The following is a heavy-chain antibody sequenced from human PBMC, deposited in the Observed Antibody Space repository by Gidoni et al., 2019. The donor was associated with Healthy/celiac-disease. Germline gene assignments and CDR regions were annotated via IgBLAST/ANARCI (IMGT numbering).Heavy chain of an antibody. V-gene: IGHV3-21*01. CDR3: ASYYYDSSGYSYNAFDI. J-gene: IGHJ3*02. D-gene: IGHD3-22*01. CDR2: IGSSSSYI. CDR1: GFTFSSYS. Sequence: EVQLVESGGGLVKPGGALRLSWAASGFTFSSYSMNWVRQAPGKGLEWVSSIGSSSSYIYYADSVKGRFTISRDNAKNSLYLQMNSLRAEDTAVYYCASYYYDSSGYSYNAFDIWGQGTMVTVSS.